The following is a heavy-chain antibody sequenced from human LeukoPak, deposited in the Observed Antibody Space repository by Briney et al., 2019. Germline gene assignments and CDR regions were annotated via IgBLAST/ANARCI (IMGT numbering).Heavy chain of an antibody. Sequence: GGSLRLSCAASGFIFSNNAMTWVRQAPETGLKWVSSISDSGGGTHYADSVKGRFTISTDNSKSTLYLQMNSLRAEDTAVYYCAKDSGPGSYYPTGDEYWGQGILVTVRS. V-gene: IGHV3-23*01. CDR3: AKDSGPGSYYPTGDEY. J-gene: IGHJ4*02. CDR1: GFIFSNNA. D-gene: IGHD3-10*01. CDR2: ISDSGGGT.